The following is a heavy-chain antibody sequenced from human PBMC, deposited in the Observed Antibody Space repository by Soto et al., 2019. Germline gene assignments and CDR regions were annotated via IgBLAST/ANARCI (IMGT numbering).Heavy chain of an antibody. D-gene: IGHD1-1*01. Sequence: QPGGSLRLSCAASGFTFSTYAMTWVRQAPGKGLEWVSSVTNSASNTYHADSVKGRFTISRDNSKNMLFLQMNSLRAEDTALYYCAKDLAATATGDSFDIWGQGTMVTVSS. V-gene: IGHV3-23*01. CDR1: GFTFSTYA. CDR2: VTNSASNT. J-gene: IGHJ3*02. CDR3: AKDLAATATGDSFDI.